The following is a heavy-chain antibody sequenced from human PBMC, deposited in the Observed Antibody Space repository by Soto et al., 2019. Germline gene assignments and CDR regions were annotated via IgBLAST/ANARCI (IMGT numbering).Heavy chain of an antibody. J-gene: IGHJ4*02. D-gene: IGHD3-10*01. CDR1: GYTFTSYY. V-gene: IGHV1-46*01. Sequence: QVQLVQSGAEVKKPGASLKVSCKASGYTFTSYYMHWVRQAPGQGLEWVGIINPSTGSTSYAQQFQGRAPMTTDTPTSTAHMGLSLPSEDPAVYSCARTRGGRPNHDYSDYWGQGTLVTVSS. CDR3: ARTRGGRPNHDYSDY. CDR2: INPSTGST.